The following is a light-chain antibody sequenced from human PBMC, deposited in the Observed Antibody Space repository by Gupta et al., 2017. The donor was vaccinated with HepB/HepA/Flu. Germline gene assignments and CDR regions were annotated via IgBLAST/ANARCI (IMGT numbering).Light chain of an antibody. J-gene: IGLJ2*01. CDR2: EFS. V-gene: IGLV2-23*02. CDR1: SSDVGSYNL. Sequence: SALTQPASVSGSPGRSITISCSGTSSDVGSYNLGSWYQQHPGKAPKLMIYEFSKRPTGVTNRVTGSKSVNTASRTLTGLQAENESDYYCCSYAGSSTHVVFGGGTKLTVL. CDR3: CSYAGSSTHVV.